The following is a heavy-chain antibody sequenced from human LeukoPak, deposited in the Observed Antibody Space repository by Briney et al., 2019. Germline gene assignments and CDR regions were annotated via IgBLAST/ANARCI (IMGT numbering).Heavy chain of an antibody. J-gene: IGHJ3*02. Sequence: SSETLSLTCTVSGGSISSSSYYWGWIRQPPGKGLEWIGSIYYSGSTYYNPSLKSRVTISVDTSKNQFSLKLRSVTAADTAVYYCARVLTYYDFWSGLSPWGAFDIWGQGTMVTVSS. V-gene: IGHV4-39*07. D-gene: IGHD3-3*01. CDR2: IYYSGST. CDR1: GGSISSSSYY. CDR3: ARVLTYYDFWSGLSPWGAFDI.